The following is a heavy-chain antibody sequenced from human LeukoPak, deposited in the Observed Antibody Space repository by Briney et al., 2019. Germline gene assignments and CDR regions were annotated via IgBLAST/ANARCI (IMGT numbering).Heavy chain of an antibody. CDR3: ARVTGTTLLYYFDY. Sequence: GGSLRLPCAASGFTFSSYSMNWVRQAPGKGLEWVSYITSSSSTIYYADSVKGRFTISRDNAKNSLYLQMNSLRAEDTAVYYCARVTGTTLLYYFDYWGQGTLVTVSS. D-gene: IGHD1-20*01. CDR2: ITSSSSTI. J-gene: IGHJ4*02. V-gene: IGHV3-48*01. CDR1: GFTFSSYS.